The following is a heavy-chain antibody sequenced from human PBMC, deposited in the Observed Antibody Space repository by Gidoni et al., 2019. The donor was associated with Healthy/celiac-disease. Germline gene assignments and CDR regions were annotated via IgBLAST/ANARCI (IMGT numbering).Heavy chain of an antibody. J-gene: IGHJ4*02. CDR1: GFTFYDST. CDR2: ISGDGGST. V-gene: IGHV3-43*01. CDR3: AKGTYYYDSSGYYSFDY. Sequence: EVQLVESGGVVLQPGGSLRLSCAASGFTFYDSTMHWVRQAPGKGLEWVSLISGDGGSTYYADSVKGRFTISRDNSKNSLYLQMNSLRTEDTALYYCAKGTYYYDSSGYYSFDYWGQGTLVTVSS. D-gene: IGHD3-22*01.